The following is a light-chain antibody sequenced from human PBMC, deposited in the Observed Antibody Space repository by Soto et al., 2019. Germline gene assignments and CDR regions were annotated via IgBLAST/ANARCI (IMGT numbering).Light chain of an antibody. V-gene: IGLV1-47*02. J-gene: IGLJ7*01. Sequence: QSVLTQPPSASGTPGQRVTISCSGSGSNIGSHDVYWYQHLPGTAPKVLIYRNDQRPSGVPDRFSASRSGTSASLAISGRRSEDEADYYCVAWDDSLSGRVFGGGTQLTVL. CDR1: GSNIGSHD. CDR3: VAWDDSLSGRV. CDR2: RND.